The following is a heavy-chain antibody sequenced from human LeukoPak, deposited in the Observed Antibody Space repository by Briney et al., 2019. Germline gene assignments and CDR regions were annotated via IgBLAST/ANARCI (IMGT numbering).Heavy chain of an antibody. CDR3: ARDQEGFDY. CDR2: IYPRDGST. V-gene: IGHV1-46*01. J-gene: IGHJ4*02. CDR1: GYTFTSNY. Sequence: ASVKVSYKASGYTFTSNYMHWVRQAPGQGLEWMGMIYPRDGSTSYAQKFQGRVTVTRDTSTSTVHMELSGLRSEDTAVYYCARDQEGFDYWGQGTLVTVSS.